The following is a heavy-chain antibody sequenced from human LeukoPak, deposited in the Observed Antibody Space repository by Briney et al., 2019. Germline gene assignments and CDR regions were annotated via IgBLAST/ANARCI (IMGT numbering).Heavy chain of an antibody. D-gene: IGHD6-13*01. V-gene: IGHV4-39*07. J-gene: IGHJ4*02. CDR1: GGSISSSSYY. Sequence: KPSETLSLTCTVSGGSISSSSYYWGWIRQPPGKGLEWIGSIYYSGSTYYNPSLKSRVTISVDTSKNQFSLKLSSVTAADTAVYYCARSIWRQLARHDYWGQGTLVTVSS. CDR3: ARSIWRQLARHDY. CDR2: IYYSGST.